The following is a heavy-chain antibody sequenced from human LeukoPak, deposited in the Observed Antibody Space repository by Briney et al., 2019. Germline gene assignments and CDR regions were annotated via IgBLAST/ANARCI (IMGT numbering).Heavy chain of an antibody. J-gene: IGHJ3*02. V-gene: IGHV4-61*08. Sequence: SETLSLTCTVSGGSISSGGYYWSWIRQHPGKGLEWIGYIYYSGSTNYNPSLKSRVTISVDTSKNQLSLKLSSVTAADTAVYYCARDLPSSSYSSSWRGGAFDIWGQGTMVTVSS. D-gene: IGHD6-13*01. CDR3: ARDLPSSSYSSSWRGGAFDI. CDR2: IYYSGST. CDR1: GGSISSGGYY.